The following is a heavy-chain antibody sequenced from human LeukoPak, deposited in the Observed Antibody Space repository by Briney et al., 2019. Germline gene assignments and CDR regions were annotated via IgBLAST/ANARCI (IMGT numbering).Heavy chain of an antibody. CDR3: SSSPYTSSWSHYYIDS. Sequence: PGGSLRLSCAASGFTFSSYAMNWVRQAPGKGLEWVSSISLYGAYMYYADSVRGRFTISRDDAKNSLYLQMNSLRADDTALCYCSSSPYTSSWSHYYIDSWGQGTLLTVSS. D-gene: IGHD6-13*01. J-gene: IGHJ4*02. CDR2: ISLYGAYM. CDR1: GFTFSSYA. V-gene: IGHV3-21*01.